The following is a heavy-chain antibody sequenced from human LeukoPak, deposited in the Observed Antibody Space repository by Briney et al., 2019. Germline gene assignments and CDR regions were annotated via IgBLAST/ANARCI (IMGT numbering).Heavy chain of an antibody. V-gene: IGHV3-7*01. CDR2: IKQDGSQK. D-gene: IGHD3-10*01. CDR3: AREKEESRGFDY. CDR1: GFTLSSYW. Sequence: GGSLRLSCTASGFTLSSYWMSWVRQAPGKGLEWVANIKQDGSQKNYVDSVEGRFTISRDNAKNSLYLQMNSLRAEDTAVYFCAREKEESRGFDYWGQGTLVTVSS. J-gene: IGHJ4*02.